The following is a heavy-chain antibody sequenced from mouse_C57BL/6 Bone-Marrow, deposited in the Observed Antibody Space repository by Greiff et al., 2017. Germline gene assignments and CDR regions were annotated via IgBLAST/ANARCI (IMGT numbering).Heavy chain of an antibody. CDR3: ARNPIYYYGSSYDWYFDV. Sequence: QVQLKESGPGLVAPSQSLSITCTVSGFSLTSYAISWVRQPPGKGLEWLGVIWTGGGTNYNSALKSRLSISKDNSKSQVFLKMNSLQTDDTARYYCARNPIYYYGSSYDWYFDVWGTGTTVTVSS. CDR2: IWTGGGT. D-gene: IGHD1-1*01. V-gene: IGHV2-9-1*01. CDR1: GFSLTSYA. J-gene: IGHJ1*03.